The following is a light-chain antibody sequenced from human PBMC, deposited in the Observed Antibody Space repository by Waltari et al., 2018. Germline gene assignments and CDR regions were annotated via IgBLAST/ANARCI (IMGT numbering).Light chain of an antibody. CDR3: QQRSNWPPLFT. J-gene: IGKJ3*01. V-gene: IGKV3-11*01. CDR2: DAS. Sequence: EIVLTQSPVTLSLSPGARATLSCRASQSVSSYLAWYQQKSGQAPRLLIYDASNRANCIPARFSGSGSGTDFTLTISSLEPEDFAVYYCQQRSNWPPLFTFGPGTRVDIK. CDR1: QSVSSY.